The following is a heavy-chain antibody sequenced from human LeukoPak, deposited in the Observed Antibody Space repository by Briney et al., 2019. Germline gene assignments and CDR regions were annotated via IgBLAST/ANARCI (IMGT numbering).Heavy chain of an antibody. CDR1: GFTFSSYW. J-gene: IGHJ4*02. CDR3: ARTQGL. CDR2: INSDGSST. Sequence: GGSLTLSCAASGFTFSSYWMHWVRQAPGKGLVWVSQINSDGSSTTYADSAKGRFTISRDNAKNTLYLQMNSLRVEDTAVYYCARTQGLWGQGTLVTVSS. V-gene: IGHV3-74*01.